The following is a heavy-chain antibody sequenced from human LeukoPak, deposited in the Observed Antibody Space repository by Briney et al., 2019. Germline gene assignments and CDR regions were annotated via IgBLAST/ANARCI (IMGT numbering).Heavy chain of an antibody. V-gene: IGHV1-8*01. CDR2: MNPNSGNT. CDR3: ASRVTAMNDLNDY. CDR1: GYTFTSYD. J-gene: IGHJ4*02. D-gene: IGHD5-18*01. Sequence: ASVKVSCKASGYTFTSYDINWVRQATGQGLEWMGWMNPNSGNTGYAQKFQGRVTMTRNTSISTAYMELSSLRSEDTAVYYCASRVTAMNDLNDYWSQGTLVTVSS.